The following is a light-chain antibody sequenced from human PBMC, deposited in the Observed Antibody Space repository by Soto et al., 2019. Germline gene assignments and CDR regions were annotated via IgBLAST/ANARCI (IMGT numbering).Light chain of an antibody. CDR1: SNDVGGYDY. J-gene: IGLJ2*01. V-gene: IGLV2-11*01. CDR2: DVT. CDR3: CSYAGNYTF. Sequence: QSALTQPRSVSGSPGQSVTISCTGTSNDVGGYDYVSWYQQYPGKAPTYILYDVTNRPSGVPDRFSGSKSGNTASLTISGLQADDEADYYCCSYAGNYTFFGGGTKLTVL.